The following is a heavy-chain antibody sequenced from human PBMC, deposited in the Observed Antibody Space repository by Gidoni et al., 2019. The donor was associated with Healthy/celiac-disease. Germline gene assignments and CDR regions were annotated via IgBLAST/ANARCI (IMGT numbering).Heavy chain of an antibody. V-gene: IGHV4-59*01. CDR1: GGSISSYY. Sequence: QVQLQESGPGLVKPSETLSLTCTVSGGSISSYYWSWIRQPPGKGLEWIGYIYYSGSTNYNPSLKSRVTISVDTSKNQFSLKLSSVTAADTAVYYCARGEHYGPYQLTGDGAYYMDVWGKGTTVTVSS. J-gene: IGHJ6*03. D-gene: IGHD7-27*01. CDR2: IYYSGST. CDR3: ARGEHYGPYQLTGDGAYYMDV.